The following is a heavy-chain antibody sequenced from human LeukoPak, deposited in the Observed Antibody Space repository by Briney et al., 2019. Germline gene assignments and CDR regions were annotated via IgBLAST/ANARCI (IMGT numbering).Heavy chain of an antibody. V-gene: IGHV1-18*01. CDR2: ISAYNGYT. D-gene: IGHD3-10*01. J-gene: IGHJ6*03. Sequence: ASVKVSCKASGYTFTNYGVSWVRQAPGQGLEWMGWISAYNGYTNYAQKFQFRVTMTTDTSTSTAYMELRSLTSDDTAVYHCARGHGSYYYYMDVWGKGTTVTVSS. CDR3: ARGHGSYYYYMDV. CDR1: GYTFTNYG.